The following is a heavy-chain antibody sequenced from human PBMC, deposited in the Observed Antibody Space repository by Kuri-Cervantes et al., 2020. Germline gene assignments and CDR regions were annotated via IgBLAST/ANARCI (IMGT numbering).Heavy chain of an antibody. Sequence: ESLKISCTVSGGSISSSSYYWGWIRQPPGKGLEWIGSIYYSGSTYYNPSLKSRVTISVDTSKNQFSLKLTSVTAADTAVYYCARDRLAMVVWGQGALVTVSS. D-gene: IGHD5-18*01. CDR1: GGSISSSSYY. CDR3: ARDRLAMVV. V-gene: IGHV4-39*07. CDR2: IYYSGST. J-gene: IGHJ4*02.